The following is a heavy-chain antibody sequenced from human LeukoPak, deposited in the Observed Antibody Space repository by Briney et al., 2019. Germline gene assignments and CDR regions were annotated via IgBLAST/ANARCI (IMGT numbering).Heavy chain of an antibody. D-gene: IGHD3-16*01. Sequence: GGSLRLSCAASGFTFSSYAMSWVRQAPGKGLEWVSGVSGSGGSTYCADSVKGRFTISRDDSKNTLYLQMNSLRAEDTAVYYCAKDLSDYDYYYYYMDVWGKGTTVTVSS. V-gene: IGHV3-23*01. J-gene: IGHJ6*03. CDR1: GFTFSSYA. CDR3: AKDLSDYDYYYYYMDV. CDR2: VSGSGGST.